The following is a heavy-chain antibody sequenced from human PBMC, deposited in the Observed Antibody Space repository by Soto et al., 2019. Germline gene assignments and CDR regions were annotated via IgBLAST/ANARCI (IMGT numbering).Heavy chain of an antibody. Sequence: GESLKISCKGSGYHFTNYWIGWVRQMPGKGLEWMGIIYPGDSDTRYSPSFQGQVTISADKSISTSYLQWNSLRASDTAMYFCARSYFADYQYYFDYWGHGTLVTVSS. D-gene: IGHD4-17*01. CDR2: IYPGDSDT. CDR3: ARSYFADYQYYFDY. CDR1: GYHFTNYW. J-gene: IGHJ4*01. V-gene: IGHV5-51*01.